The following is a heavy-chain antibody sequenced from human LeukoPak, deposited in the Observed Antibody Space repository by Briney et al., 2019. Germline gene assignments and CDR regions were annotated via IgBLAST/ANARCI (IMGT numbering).Heavy chain of an antibody. D-gene: IGHD3/OR15-3a*01. CDR3: ARGGSFGLKANLDS. V-gene: IGHV1-8*01. CDR1: GYTFTSYD. CDR2: MSPYSGDT. J-gene: IGHJ4*02. Sequence: ASVKVSCKASGYTFTSYDINWVRQAAGQGLEWMGWMSPYSGDTKYAQKFQARVTMTRDTSVSTAYMELSSLSSEDTAVYYCARGGSFGLKANLDSWGQGTLVTVSS.